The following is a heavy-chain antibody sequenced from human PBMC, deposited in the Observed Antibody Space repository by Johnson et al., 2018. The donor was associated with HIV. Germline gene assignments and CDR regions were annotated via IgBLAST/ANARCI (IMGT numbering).Heavy chain of an antibody. CDR1: GFTFSSYA. J-gene: IGHJ3*02. V-gene: IGHV3-30-3*01. CDR3: ARHKGQQYDTFDI. CDR2: ISYDGSNT. D-gene: IGHD6-13*01. Sequence: QVQLVESGGGVVQPGRSLRLSCAASGFTFSSYAMHWVRQAPGKGLEWVAVISYDGSNTYYADSVKGRFTISRDNSKNTLYLQMNSLRAGDTAVYYCARHKGQQYDTFDIWGQGTMVTVSS.